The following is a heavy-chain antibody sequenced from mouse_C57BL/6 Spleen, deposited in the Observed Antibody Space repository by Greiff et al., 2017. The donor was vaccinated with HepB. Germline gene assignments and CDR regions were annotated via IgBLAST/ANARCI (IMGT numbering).Heavy chain of an antibody. CDR2: IDPSDSYT. V-gene: IGHV1-59*01. CDR1: GYTFTSYW. J-gene: IGHJ4*01. CDR3: ARRYSSDYDMDY. D-gene: IGHD1-1*01. Sequence: VQLQQPGAELVRPGTSVKLSCKASGYTFTSYWMHWVKQRPGQGLEWIGVIDPSDSYTNYNQKFKGKATLTVDTSSSTAYMQLSSLTSEDSAVYYCARRYSSDYDMDYWGQGTSVTVSS.